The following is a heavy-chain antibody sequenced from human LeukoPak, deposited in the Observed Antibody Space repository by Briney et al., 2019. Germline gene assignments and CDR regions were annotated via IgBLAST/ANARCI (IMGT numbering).Heavy chain of an antibody. Sequence: VASVKVSCKASGGTFSSYAISWVRQAPGQGLEWMGGIIPIFGTANYAQKFQGRVTITADESTSTAYMELSSLRSEDTAVYYCARYSGYDSQNDYWGQGALVTVSS. CDR2: IIPIFGTA. V-gene: IGHV1-69*13. CDR3: ARYSGYDSQNDY. CDR1: GGTFSSYA. D-gene: IGHD5-12*01. J-gene: IGHJ4*02.